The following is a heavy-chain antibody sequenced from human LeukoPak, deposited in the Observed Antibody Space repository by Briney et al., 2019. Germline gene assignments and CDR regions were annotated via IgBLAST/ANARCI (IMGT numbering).Heavy chain of an antibody. CDR1: GGSISSYY. J-gene: IGHJ5*02. CDR3: ARDTAAMTT. Sequence: SETLSLTCTVSGGSISSYYWSWIRQPPGKGLEWIGYIYYSGSTYYNPSLKSRVTISVDTSKNQFSLKLSSVTAADTAVYYCARDTAAMTTWGQGTLVTVSS. CDR2: IYYSGST. V-gene: IGHV4-59*12. D-gene: IGHD4-11*01.